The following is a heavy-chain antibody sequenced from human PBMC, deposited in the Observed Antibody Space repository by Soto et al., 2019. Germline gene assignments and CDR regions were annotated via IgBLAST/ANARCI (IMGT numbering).Heavy chain of an antibody. CDR1: SGSISSYY. V-gene: IGHV4-59*08. Sequence: QVQVQESGPGLLKSSETLSLSCTVSSGSISSYYWSWIRQPPGKGLEWIGNMHYNGNTNYNPSLKSRVTMSVDTSKNQASLRLSSVTAADTAMYYCAGAEHWLAFVYWGQGTLVTVSS. CDR2: MHYNGNT. CDR3: AGAEHWLAFVY. D-gene: IGHD6-19*01. J-gene: IGHJ4*02.